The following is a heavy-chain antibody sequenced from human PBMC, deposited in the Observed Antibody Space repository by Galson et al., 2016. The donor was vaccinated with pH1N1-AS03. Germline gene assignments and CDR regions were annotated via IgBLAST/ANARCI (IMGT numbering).Heavy chain of an antibody. CDR2: IYWNSEK. J-gene: IGHJ2*01. Sequence: PALVKPTQTLTLTCDFSGFSLNTNGVGVGWIRQPPGKPLEWLALIYWNSEKRYNPFLKGRLTITKDTSKNQVVLTMTNMAPGDTATYFCARKPTGSMGVTIGVGYFGLWGRGTLVAVSS. D-gene: IGHD2-21*02. V-gene: IGHV2-5*01. CDR3: ARKPTGSMGVTIGVGYFGL. CDR1: GFSLNTNGVG.